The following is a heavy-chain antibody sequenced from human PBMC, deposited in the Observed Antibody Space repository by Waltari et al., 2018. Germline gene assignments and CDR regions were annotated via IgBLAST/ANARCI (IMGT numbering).Heavy chain of an antibody. J-gene: IGHJ4*02. D-gene: IGHD2-15*01. CDR3: ARDCSGGSCYGAFDY. CDR2: INSDGSST. V-gene: IGHV3-74*01. CDR1: GFTFSSYW. Sequence: ELQLVESGGGLVQPGGSLRLTCAASGFTFSSYWLNWVRQAPGKGLVWVSRINSDGSSTSYADSVKGRFTISRDNAKNTLYLQMNSLRAEDTAVYYCARDCSGGSCYGAFDYWGQGTLVTVSS.